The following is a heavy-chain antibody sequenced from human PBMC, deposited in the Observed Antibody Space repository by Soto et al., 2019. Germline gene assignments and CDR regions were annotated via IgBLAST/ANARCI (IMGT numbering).Heavy chain of an antibody. CDR2: IFYSGST. CDR1: GGSIRSYY. Sequence: SETLSLTCTVSGGSIRSYYWTWIRQPPGKGLERLGYIFYSGSTFYNPSLKSRVTISIHTSKSQFSLQLTSVTAADTAVYYCARGAADTAMVDSWGQGTLVTVSS. CDR3: ARGAADTAMVDS. J-gene: IGHJ4*02. V-gene: IGHV4-59*01. D-gene: IGHD5-18*01.